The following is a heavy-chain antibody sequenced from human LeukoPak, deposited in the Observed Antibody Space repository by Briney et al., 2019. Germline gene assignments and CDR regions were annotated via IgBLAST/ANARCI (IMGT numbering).Heavy chain of an antibody. D-gene: IGHD4-23*01. J-gene: IGHJ6*02. CDR3: ARELVTSTRDYYYYYYGMDV. CDR2: INSDGSST. Sequence: PGGSLRLSCAASGFTFSSYWMHWVRQAPGKGLVWVSRINSDGSSTSYADSVKGRFTISRDNAKNTLYLQMNSLRADDTAVYYCARELVTSTRDYYYYYYGMDVWGQGTTVTVSS. V-gene: IGHV3-74*01. CDR1: GFTFSSYW.